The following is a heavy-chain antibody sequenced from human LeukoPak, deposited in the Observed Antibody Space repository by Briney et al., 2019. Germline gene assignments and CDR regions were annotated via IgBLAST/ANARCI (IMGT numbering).Heavy chain of an antibody. J-gene: IGHJ4*02. V-gene: IGHV2-26*01. Sequence: SGPVLLKPTETLTLTCTVSGFSLSNTGMGVSWIRQPPGKALEWLAHIFSNDEKSYSTSLKSRLTISKDTSKSRVVLTMTNMDPVDTATYYCARMAPYSSSWDFDYWGQGTLVTVSS. CDR1: GFSLSNTGMG. CDR3: ARMAPYSSSWDFDY. CDR2: IFSNDEK. D-gene: IGHD6-13*01.